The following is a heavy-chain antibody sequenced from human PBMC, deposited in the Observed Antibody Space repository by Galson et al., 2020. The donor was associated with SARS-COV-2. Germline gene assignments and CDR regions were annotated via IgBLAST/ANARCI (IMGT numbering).Heavy chain of an antibody. Sequence: SETLSLTCAVSGGSISSGGNSWTWIRQPPGKGLEWIGCLYYSGTTYYNPSLKSRATISVDTSKTQFSLNLTSVTAADTAVYYCARELARLSYYGSGSYCRAVGMDVWGQGTPVTVSS. D-gene: IGHD3-10*01. CDR1: GGSISSGGNS. CDR3: ARELARLSYYGSGSYCRAVGMDV. V-gene: IGHV4-30-4*07. CDR2: LYYSGTT. J-gene: IGHJ6*02.